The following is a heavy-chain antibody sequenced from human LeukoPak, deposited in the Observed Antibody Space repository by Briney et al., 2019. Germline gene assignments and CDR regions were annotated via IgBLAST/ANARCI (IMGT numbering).Heavy chain of an antibody. D-gene: IGHD3-10*01. CDR3: ARGRLTYYYGSESLFDY. CDR1: GGSISSYY. J-gene: IGHJ4*02. V-gene: IGHV4-59*01. CDR2: IYYSGST. Sequence: SETLSLTCTVSGGSISSYYWSWIRQPPGKGLEWIGYIYYSGSTNYNPSLKSRVTISVDTSKNQFSLKLSSVTAADTAVYYCARGRLTYYYGSESLFDYWGQGTLVTVSS.